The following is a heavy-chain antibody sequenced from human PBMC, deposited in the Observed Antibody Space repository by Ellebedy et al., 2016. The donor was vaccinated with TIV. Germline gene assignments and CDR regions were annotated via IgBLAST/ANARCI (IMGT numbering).Heavy chain of an antibody. V-gene: IGHV5-51*01. CDR2: IYPGDSDT. Sequence: GESLKISCKGSGYSFTNYWIGWVRQMPGKGLDWMGIIYPGDSDTRYSPSFQGQVTISADKSISTAYLQWSSLKASDTAMYYCPSAKYYGSGTYAHYLDYWGQGTLVTVSS. CDR3: PSAKYYGSGTYAHYLDY. CDR1: GYSFTNYW. D-gene: IGHD3-10*01. J-gene: IGHJ4*02.